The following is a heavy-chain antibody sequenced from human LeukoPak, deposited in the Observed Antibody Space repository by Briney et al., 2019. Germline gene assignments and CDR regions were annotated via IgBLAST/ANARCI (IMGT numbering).Heavy chain of an antibody. Sequence: GGSLRLSCAASGFTFSDYYMSWIRQAPGKGLEWVSYISSSGSTIYYADSVKGRFTISRDNAKNSLYLQMNSLRAEDTAVYYCAREVTTVVTYDAFDIWGQGTMVTVSS. CDR1: GFTFSDYY. CDR2: ISSSGSTI. V-gene: IGHV3-11*01. J-gene: IGHJ3*02. D-gene: IGHD4-23*01. CDR3: AREVTTVVTYDAFDI.